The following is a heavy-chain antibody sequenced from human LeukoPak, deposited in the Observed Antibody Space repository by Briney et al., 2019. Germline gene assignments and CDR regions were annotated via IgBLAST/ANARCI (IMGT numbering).Heavy chain of an antibody. CDR1: GFTFGKYW. J-gene: IGHJ4*02. CDR3: ARDQYDTWSRRGNFDS. Sequence: HAGGSLRLSCVASGFTFGKYWMSWVRQAPGKGLEWVANIKLDGSEKNYVDSVKGRFTISRDNTKNSLYLQTNSLRVEDTAVFYCARDQYDTWSRRGNFDSWGQGTLVIVSS. CDR2: IKLDGSEK. V-gene: IGHV3-7*03. D-gene: IGHD3-3*01.